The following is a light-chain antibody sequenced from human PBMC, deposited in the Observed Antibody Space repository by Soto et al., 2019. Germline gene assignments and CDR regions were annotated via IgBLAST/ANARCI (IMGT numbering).Light chain of an antibody. CDR2: GAS. V-gene: IGKV3-15*01. CDR1: QSVSSN. CDR3: QQYNDWPRT. J-gene: IGKJ1*01. Sequence: EVVMTQSPATLSVSPGERATLSCRASQSVSSNLAWYQQRPGQAPRLLIHGASTRATGIPARFSGSGSGTEFTLTISGLESEDFAFYYCQQYNDWPRTFGQGIKVEIK.